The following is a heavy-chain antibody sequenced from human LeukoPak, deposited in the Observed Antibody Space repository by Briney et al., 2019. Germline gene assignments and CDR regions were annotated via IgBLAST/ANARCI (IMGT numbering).Heavy chain of an antibody. J-gene: IGHJ4*02. CDR1: GFTFSSYA. Sequence: GGSLRLSCAASGFTFSSYAMHRVRQAPGKGLEWVAVISYDGSNKYYADSVKGRFTISRDNSKNTLYLQMNSLRAEDTAVYYCASRIAVAGWGQGTLVTVSS. CDR3: ASRIAVAG. D-gene: IGHD6-19*01. CDR2: ISYDGSNK. V-gene: IGHV3-30-3*01.